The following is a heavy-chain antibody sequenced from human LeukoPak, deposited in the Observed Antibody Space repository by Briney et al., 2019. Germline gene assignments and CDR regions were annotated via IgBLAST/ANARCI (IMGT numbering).Heavy chain of an antibody. Sequence: ASVKVSCKPSRYTFTRYGISWVRQAAGQGLKWMGWMSAYNGNTNSAQKLQARLTMTTDTPTSTAYPELRALRSDAPSVYYSATSNRIAAASIPLTLDYWGQETLVTVSS. CDR3: ATSNRIAAASIPLTLDY. CDR1: RYTFTRYG. J-gene: IGHJ4*01. D-gene: IGHD6-13*01. V-gene: IGHV1-18*01. CDR2: MSAYNGNT.